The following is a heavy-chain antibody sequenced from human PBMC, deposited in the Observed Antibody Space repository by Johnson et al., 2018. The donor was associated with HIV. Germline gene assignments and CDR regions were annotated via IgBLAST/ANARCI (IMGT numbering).Heavy chain of an antibody. CDR2: ISSSGSTI. V-gene: IGHV3-11*04. Sequence: QVQLVESGGGLVKPGGSLRLSCAASGFTFSDYYMSWIRQAPGKGLEWVSYISSSGSTIYYTDSVKGRFTISRDNSKNTLYLQMNSLRAEDTAVYYCAKLTIFGVVPPNDGDAFDIWGQGTMVTVSS. J-gene: IGHJ3*02. CDR1: GFTFSDYY. CDR3: AKLTIFGVVPPNDGDAFDI. D-gene: IGHD3-3*01.